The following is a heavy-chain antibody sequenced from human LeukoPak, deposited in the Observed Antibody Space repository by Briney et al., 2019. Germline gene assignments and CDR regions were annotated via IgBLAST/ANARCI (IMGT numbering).Heavy chain of an antibody. V-gene: IGHV3-23*01. J-gene: IGHJ4*02. Sequence: GGSLRLSCAASGFTFSSYDMTWVRQAPGKGLEWVSAFSDTGNTYHADSVKGRFTISRDSSKNTLFLQMNRLRPEDAAVYYCAKAPVTTCRGAFCYPFDYWGLGTLVTVSS. CDR3: AKAPVTTCRGAFCYPFDY. D-gene: IGHD2-15*01. CDR1: GFTFSSYD. CDR2: FSDTGNT.